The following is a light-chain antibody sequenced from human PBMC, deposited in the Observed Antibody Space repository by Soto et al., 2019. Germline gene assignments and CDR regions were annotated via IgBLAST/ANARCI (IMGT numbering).Light chain of an antibody. CDR3: QQYDKWHPRT. CDR1: QSVSNNY. J-gene: IGKJ1*01. V-gene: IGKV3-20*01. Sequence: ESVLTQSPGTRSLSPGERATLSFRCSQSVSNNYLAWFQQKPGQAPRLLVYGASNRATGIPDRFSGSGSGTDFTLTISSLQYEDSAAYYCQQYDKWHPRTFGQGTKVDIK. CDR2: GAS.